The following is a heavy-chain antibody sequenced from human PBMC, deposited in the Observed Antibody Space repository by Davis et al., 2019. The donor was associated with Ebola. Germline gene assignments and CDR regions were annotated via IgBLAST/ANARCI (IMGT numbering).Heavy chain of an antibody. D-gene: IGHD4-11*01. CDR2: IYPSDSDA. V-gene: IGHV5-51*01. CDR1: GYSFTNYW. J-gene: IGHJ3*02. Sequence: GESLKISCKGSGYSFTNYWISWIRLTPEKGLEWMGTIYPSDSDARYSPSFQGQVTMSVDKSIGAAYLQWSSLKPSDTAIYYCARRGTVTTNAFDIWGQGTMVTVSS. CDR3: ARRGTVTTNAFDI.